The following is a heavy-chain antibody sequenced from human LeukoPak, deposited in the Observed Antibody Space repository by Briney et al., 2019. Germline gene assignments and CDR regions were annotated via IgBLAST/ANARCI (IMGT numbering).Heavy chain of an antibody. Sequence: GGSLTLSCVVSDFNINNYYMNWVRQAPGKGLEWVSLIDNCGSIYYRDSVKGRFTISRDISKSTLYLQMNTLSAEDTAVYYCAGGTYYGSGGRPGYFDHWGQGILVTVSS. J-gene: IGHJ4*02. D-gene: IGHD3-10*01. CDR1: DFNINNYY. CDR2: IDNCGSI. V-gene: IGHV3-53*01. CDR3: AGGTYYGSGGRPGYFDH.